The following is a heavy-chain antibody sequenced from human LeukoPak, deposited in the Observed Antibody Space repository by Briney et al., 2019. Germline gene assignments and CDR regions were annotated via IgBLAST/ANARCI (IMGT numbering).Heavy chain of an antibody. V-gene: IGHV5-51*01. CDR3: ARQYYSDNNRGMDV. Sequence: GESLKISCQGSGNAFTNYWVAWVRQMPGKGLEWMGIIYPGDSDTRYSPSFQGQVTISADKSISTAYLQWSSLKASDTAMYYCARQYYSDNNRGMDVWGQGTTVTVSS. CDR1: GNAFTNYW. J-gene: IGHJ6*02. CDR2: IYPGDSDT. D-gene: IGHD3-22*01.